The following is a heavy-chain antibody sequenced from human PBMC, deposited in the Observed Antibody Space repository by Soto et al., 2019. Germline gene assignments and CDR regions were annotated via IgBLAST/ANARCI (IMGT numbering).Heavy chain of an antibody. V-gene: IGHV3-21*01. CDR3: ARDLPPFDYDSSGYFIDY. Sequence: GGSLRLSCAASGFTFSSYSMNWVRQAPGKGLEWVSSISSSSSYIYYADSVKGRFTISRDNAKNSLYLQMNSLRAEDTAVYYCARDLPPFDYDSSGYFIDYWGQGTLVTVSS. J-gene: IGHJ4*02. D-gene: IGHD3-22*01. CDR1: GFTFSSYS. CDR2: ISSSSSYI.